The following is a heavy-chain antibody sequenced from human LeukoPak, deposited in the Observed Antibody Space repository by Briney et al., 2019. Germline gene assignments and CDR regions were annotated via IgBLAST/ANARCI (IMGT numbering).Heavy chain of an antibody. CDR2: ISGRGGST. V-gene: IGHV3-23*01. CDR1: GFTFNNFA. CDR3: ALIYDFFNGGTVGDY. J-gene: IGHJ4*02. Sequence: GGSLRLSCAGSGFTFNNFAMSWVRHAPGKGLEWVSSISGRGGSTYYADSLRGRFIISRGNSKNTLYLQMNSLRDEDTAFYYCALIYDFFNGGTVGDYWGQGALVTVSS. D-gene: IGHD5/OR15-5a*01.